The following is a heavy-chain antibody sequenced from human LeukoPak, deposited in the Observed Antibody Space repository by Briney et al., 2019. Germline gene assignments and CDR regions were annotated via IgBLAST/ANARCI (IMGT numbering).Heavy chain of an antibody. Sequence: GGSLRLSCAASGFIFSSYGMHWVRQAPGRGLEWVAVIWYDGSNKYYADSVKGRFTISRDNSKNTLYLQMNSLRAEDTAVYYCARDNGWSADFWGQGTLVTVSS. CDR1: GFIFSSYG. CDR2: IWYDGSNK. J-gene: IGHJ4*02. V-gene: IGHV3-33*01. D-gene: IGHD2-15*01. CDR3: ARDNGWSADF.